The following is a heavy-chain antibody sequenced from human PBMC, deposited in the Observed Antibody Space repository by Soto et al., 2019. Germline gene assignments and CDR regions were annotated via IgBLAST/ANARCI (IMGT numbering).Heavy chain of an antibody. CDR1: GFTVSSNY. V-gene: IGHV3-53*01. D-gene: IGHD1-20*01. CDR2: IYSGGST. J-gene: IGHJ4*02. Sequence: GGSLRLSCAASGFTVSSNYMSWVRQAPGKGLEWVSVIYSGGSTYYADSVKGRFTISRDNSKNTLYLQMNSLRAEDTAVYYCASGISSYLTVSPIDYWGQGTLVTVSS. CDR3: ASGISSYLTVSPIDY.